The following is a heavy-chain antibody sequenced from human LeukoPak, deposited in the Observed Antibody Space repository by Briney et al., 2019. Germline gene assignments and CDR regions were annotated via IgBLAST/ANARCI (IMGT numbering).Heavy chain of an antibody. CDR3: ARSPAAPGNLYYYYMDV. CDR2: IVPIFGTA. J-gene: IGHJ6*03. D-gene: IGHD6-13*01. CDR1: GGTFSRSA. V-gene: IGHV1-69*05. Sequence: SVKVSCKVSGGTFSRSAISWVRQAPGQGLEWMGGIVPIFGTANYAENFQGRLTITTDESTSTAYMELTSLRSDDTAVYYCARSPAAPGNLYYYYMDVWGKGTTVTVSS.